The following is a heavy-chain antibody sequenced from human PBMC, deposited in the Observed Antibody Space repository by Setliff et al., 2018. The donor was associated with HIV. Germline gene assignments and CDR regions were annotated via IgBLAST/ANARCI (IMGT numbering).Heavy chain of an antibody. CDR2: IYQSGST. V-gene: IGHV4-38-2*02. D-gene: IGHD3-16*01. CDR1: HYSINSEYY. CDR3: ARLDTIMLYSDC. J-gene: IGHJ4*02. Sequence: ETLSLTCTVSHYSINSEYYWGWFRQPPGKGLEYIGSIYQSGSTYCSPSLKSRVSMSIDTSKDQFSLRLKSLTASDTAVYYCARLDTIMLYSDCWGQGTLVTVS.